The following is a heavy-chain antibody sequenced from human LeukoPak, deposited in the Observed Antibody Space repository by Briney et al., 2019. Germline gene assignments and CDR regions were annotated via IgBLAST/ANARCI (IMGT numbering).Heavy chain of an antibody. V-gene: IGHV4-59*01. J-gene: IGHJ4*02. CDR3: ARAGYSSSWYYSDY. D-gene: IGHD6-13*01. CDR2: IYYSGST. Sequence: SETLSLTRTVSGASISSYYWSWIRQPPGKGLQWIGYIYYSGSTNYNPSLKSRVTISVDTSKNQFSLKLSSVTAADTAVYYCARAGYSSSWYYSDYWGQGTLVTVSS. CDR1: GASISSYY.